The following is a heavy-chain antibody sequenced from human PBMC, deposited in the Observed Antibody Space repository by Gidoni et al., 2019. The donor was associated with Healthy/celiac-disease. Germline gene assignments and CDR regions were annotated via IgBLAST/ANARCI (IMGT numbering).Heavy chain of an antibody. Sequence: EVQLVESGGGLVQPGGSLRRSCAASGFTFSSYAMSWVRQAPGKGLEWVSAISVSGGSTYSADSVKGRFTISRDNSKNTLYLQMNSLRAEDTAVYYCALTERGGFDYWGQGTLVTVSS. D-gene: IGHD1-1*01. V-gene: IGHV3-23*04. J-gene: IGHJ4*02. CDR1: GFTFSSYA. CDR3: ALTERGGFDY. CDR2: ISVSGGST.